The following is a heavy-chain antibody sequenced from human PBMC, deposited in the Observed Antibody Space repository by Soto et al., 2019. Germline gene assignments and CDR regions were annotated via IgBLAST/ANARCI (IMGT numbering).Heavy chain of an antibody. CDR2: IYASGGT. CDR1: GGSISSSY. CDR3: ARDLVGYSSDWFNWFDP. Sequence: SETLSLTCTVSGGSISSSYWSWIRQPAGKGLEWIGRIYASGGTNYNPSLKSRVTMSVDTSKNQFSLKVRSVTAADTAVYYCARDLVGYSSDWFNWFDPWGQGTLVTVSS. J-gene: IGHJ5*02. V-gene: IGHV4-4*07. D-gene: IGHD6-19*01.